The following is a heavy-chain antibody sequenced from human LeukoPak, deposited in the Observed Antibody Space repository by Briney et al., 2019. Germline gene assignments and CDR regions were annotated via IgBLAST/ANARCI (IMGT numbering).Heavy chain of an antibody. V-gene: IGHV6-1*01. Sequence: SQTLSLTCALSGDSLSSINGAWNWIRQSPSRGLEWLGRTYYRSKWYNEYAVSMEGRITINPDTSKNQFSLQLNSVTPEDTAVYYCARDLGNTGWYTFDYWGQGTLVTVSS. CDR1: GDSLSSINGA. CDR2: TYYRSKWYN. CDR3: ARDLGNTGWYTFDY. D-gene: IGHD6-19*01. J-gene: IGHJ4*02.